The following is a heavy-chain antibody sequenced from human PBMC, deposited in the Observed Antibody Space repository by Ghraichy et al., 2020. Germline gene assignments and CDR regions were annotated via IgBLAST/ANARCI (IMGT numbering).Heavy chain of an antibody. V-gene: IGHV4-59*01. CDR3: ATRVATIPQPYYYYYMDV. J-gene: IGHJ6*03. Sequence: SETLSLTCTVSGGSISSYYWSWIRQPPGKGLEWIGYIYYSGSTNYNPSLKSRVTISVDTSKNQFSLKLSSVTAADTAVYYCATRVATIPQPYYYYYMDVWGKGTTVTVSS. CDR2: IYYSGST. D-gene: IGHD5-12*01. CDR1: GGSISSYY.